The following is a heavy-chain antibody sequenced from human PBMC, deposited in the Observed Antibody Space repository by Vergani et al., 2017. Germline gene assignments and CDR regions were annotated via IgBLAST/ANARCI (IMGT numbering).Heavy chain of an antibody. V-gene: IGHV4-34*01. J-gene: IGHJ4*02. D-gene: IGHD4-17*01. CDR1: GGSFSGYY. Sequence: QVQLQESGPGLVKPSQTLSLTCAVYGGSFSGYYWSWIRQPPGKGLEWIGEINHSGSTNYNPSLKCRVSISVDMSKSQFSLNLSSVTAADTAVYYCARAYGDYLKTIDYWGQGTLVTVSS. CDR3: ARAYGDYLKTIDY. CDR2: INHSGST.